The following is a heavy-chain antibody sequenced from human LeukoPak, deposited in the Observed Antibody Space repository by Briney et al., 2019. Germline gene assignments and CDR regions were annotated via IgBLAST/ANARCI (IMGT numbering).Heavy chain of an antibody. CDR1: GFTFTRHG. V-gene: IGHV3-33*01. CDR2: IWYDGSDK. J-gene: IGHJ5*02. Sequence: GGSRRLSCSASGFTFTRHGMHWVRQAPGKGLEWVAVIWYDGSDKYYTDSVKGRFTISRDNSKNTLYLQMNSLRVEDTAVYYCARDYYDILTGYDNWFDPWGQGTLVTVSS. CDR3: ARDYYDILTGYDNWFDP. D-gene: IGHD3-9*01.